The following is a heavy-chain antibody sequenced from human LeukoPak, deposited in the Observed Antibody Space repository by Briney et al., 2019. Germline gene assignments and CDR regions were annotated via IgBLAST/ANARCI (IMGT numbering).Heavy chain of an antibody. D-gene: IGHD6-13*01. Sequence: SETLSLTCAVSGGSIRSNNHYWGWIRQPPGKGLEWIGEINHSGSTNYNPSLKSRVTISVDTSKNQFSLKLSSVTAADTAVYYCASLIAAAGKASVYYYYYMDVWGKGTTVTISS. J-gene: IGHJ6*03. V-gene: IGHV4-39*07. CDR2: INHSGST. CDR1: GGSIRSNNHY. CDR3: ASLIAAAGKASVYYYYYMDV.